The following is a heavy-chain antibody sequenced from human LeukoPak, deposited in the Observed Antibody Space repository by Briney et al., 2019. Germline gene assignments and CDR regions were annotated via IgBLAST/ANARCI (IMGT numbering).Heavy chain of an antibody. CDR3: ARERASSGYHQAFDI. D-gene: IGHD3-22*01. Sequence: SSVKVSCKASGGTFSSYAISWVRQAPGQGPEWMGGIIPIFGTANYAQKFQGRVTITADESTSTAYMELSSLRSEDTAVYYCARERASSGYHQAFDIWGQGTMVTVSS. J-gene: IGHJ3*02. CDR2: IIPIFGTA. V-gene: IGHV1-69*01. CDR1: GGTFSSYA.